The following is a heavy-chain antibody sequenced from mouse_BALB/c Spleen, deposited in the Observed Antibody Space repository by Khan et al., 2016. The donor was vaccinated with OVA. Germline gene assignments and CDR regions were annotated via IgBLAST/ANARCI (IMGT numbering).Heavy chain of an antibody. Sequence: QIQLVQSGAELVKAGASVKMSCKASGYTFTSYWVHWVKQRLGQGLEWFAETNPTNGRTYYNEKFKSKATLTVDKSSSTAYMLLSGPTFEDSAVYYCARIKKIVASYFDYWGQGTTLTVSS. V-gene: IGHV1S81*02. CDR1: GYTFTSYW. D-gene: IGHD1-1*01. CDR2: TNPTNGRT. J-gene: IGHJ2*01. CDR3: ARIKKIVASYFDY.